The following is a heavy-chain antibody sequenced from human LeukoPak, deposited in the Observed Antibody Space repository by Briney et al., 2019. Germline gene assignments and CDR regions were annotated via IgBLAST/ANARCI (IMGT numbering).Heavy chain of an antibody. CDR3: ARELVAAAGTDY. V-gene: IGHV3-23*01. CDR1: GITFSNYA. J-gene: IGHJ4*02. D-gene: IGHD6-13*01. Sequence: GGSLRLSCAVSGITFSNYAMSWVRQAPGKGLEWVSGISGSGANTNYADSVKGRFTISRDNSKNTLYLQMNSLRAEDTAVYYCARELVAAAGTDYWGQGTLVTVSS. CDR2: ISGSGANT.